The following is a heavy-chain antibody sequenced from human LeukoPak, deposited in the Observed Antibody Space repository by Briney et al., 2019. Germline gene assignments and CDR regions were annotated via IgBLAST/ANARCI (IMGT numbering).Heavy chain of an antibody. V-gene: IGHV3-23*01. J-gene: IGHJ4*02. CDR2: ISGSGGNT. D-gene: IGHD3-10*01. Sequence: GGSLRLSCAVSGITLSNYGMSWVRQAPGKGREWVAGISGSGGNTYYADSVKGRFTISRDNLKNTLYLQMNSLRAEDTAVYFCAKRGVVIRVFLVGFHKEAYYFDSWGQGALVTVSS. CDR1: GITLSNYG. CDR3: AKRGVVIRVFLVGFHKEAYYFDS.